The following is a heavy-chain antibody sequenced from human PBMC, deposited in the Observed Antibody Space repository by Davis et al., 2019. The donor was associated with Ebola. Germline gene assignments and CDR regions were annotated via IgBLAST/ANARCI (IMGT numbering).Heavy chain of an antibody. CDR3: ARGYFGDWNNSDYYGMDV. J-gene: IGHJ6*02. Sequence: GGSLRLSCAPSGFTFSGTAIPWVRQAQGKGLGWAAVISYDGSNKYYADSVKGRFTISRDSSKNTLYLQMNSLRAEDTAVYYCARGYFGDWNNSDYYGMDVWGQGTTVTVSS. V-gene: IGHV3-30-3*01. CDR1: GFTFSGTA. CDR2: ISYDGSNK. D-gene: IGHD1/OR15-1a*01.